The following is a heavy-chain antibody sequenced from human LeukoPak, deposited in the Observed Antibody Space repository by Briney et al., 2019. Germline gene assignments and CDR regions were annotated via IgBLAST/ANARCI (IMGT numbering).Heavy chain of an antibody. D-gene: IGHD6-13*01. J-gene: IGHJ2*01. CDR3: ARRGSSSWYWYFDL. CDR2: IYHSGST. V-gene: IGHV4-4*02. Sequence: PSETLSLTCAVSGGSISSSNWWSWVRQPPGKGLEWIGEIYHSGSTNYNPSLKSRVTISVDKSKNQFSLKLSSVTAADTAVYYCARRGSSSWYWYFDLWGRGTLVTVSS. CDR1: GGSISSSNW.